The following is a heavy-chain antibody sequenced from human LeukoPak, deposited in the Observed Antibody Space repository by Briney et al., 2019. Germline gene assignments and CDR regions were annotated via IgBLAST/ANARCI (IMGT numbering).Heavy chain of an antibody. CDR1: GFPFSSYW. Sequence: QPGGSLRLSCVASGFPFSSYWMTWVRQAPGKGLEWVANIKQDGSEKYYLDSVEGRFTISRDNAKNSLFLQMNSLRAEDTAMYYCATDSRSCRYWGQGTLVTVSS. J-gene: IGHJ4*02. V-gene: IGHV3-7*03. CDR2: IKQDGSEK. CDR3: ATDSRSCRY.